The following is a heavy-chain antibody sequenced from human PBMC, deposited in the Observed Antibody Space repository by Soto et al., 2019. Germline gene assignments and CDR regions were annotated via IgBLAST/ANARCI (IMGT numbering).Heavy chain of an antibody. CDR3: AKDLTMQQLRAFDV. CDR2: MSFDGSNK. J-gene: IGHJ3*01. Sequence: QVQLVESGGGVVQPGGSLRLSCAASGFTFTSYGMHWVRQAPGRGLEWVAVMSFDGSNKYHADSVKGRFTISRDNSKNTLYLQMNSLRTEDTAVYYCAKDLTMQQLRAFDVWGQGTRVTVSS. D-gene: IGHD6-13*01. CDR1: GFTFTSYG. V-gene: IGHV3-30*18.